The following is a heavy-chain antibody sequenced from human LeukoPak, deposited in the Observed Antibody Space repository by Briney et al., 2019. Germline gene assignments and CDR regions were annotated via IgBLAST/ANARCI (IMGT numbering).Heavy chain of an antibody. Sequence: GGSLRLSCAASGFTFSSYRMHWVRQAPGKGLVWVSRINTDGSSTSYADSVKGRFTISRDNAKNTLYLQMNSLRAEDTAVYYCAREVRCGGDCYSFDYWGRGTLVTVSS. V-gene: IGHV3-74*01. CDR1: GFTFSSYR. J-gene: IGHJ4*02. CDR3: AREVRCGGDCYSFDY. CDR2: INTDGSST. D-gene: IGHD2-21*01.